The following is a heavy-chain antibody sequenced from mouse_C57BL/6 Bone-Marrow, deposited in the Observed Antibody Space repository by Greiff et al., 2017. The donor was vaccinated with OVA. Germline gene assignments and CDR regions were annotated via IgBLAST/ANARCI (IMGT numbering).Heavy chain of an antibody. CDR2: ISSGGSYT. J-gene: IGHJ4*01. CDR1: GFTFSSYG. V-gene: IGHV5-6*01. D-gene: IGHD2-2*01. CDR3: ARQGGYYYAMDY. Sequence: DVQLQESGEDLVKPGGSLKLSCAASGFTFSSYGMSWVRQTPDKRLEWVATISSGGSYTYYPDSVKGRFTISRDNAKNTLYLQMSSLKSEDTAMYYCARQGGYYYAMDYWGQGTSVTVSS.